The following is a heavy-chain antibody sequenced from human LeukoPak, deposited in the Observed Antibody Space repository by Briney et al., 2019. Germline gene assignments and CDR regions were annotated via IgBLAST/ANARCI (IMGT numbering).Heavy chain of an antibody. CDR2: IYYSGST. J-gene: IGHJ4*02. CDR3: ARHNTIFGVVPDYFDY. CDR1: GGSISSSSYY. D-gene: IGHD3-3*01. V-gene: IGHV4-39*01. Sequence: SETLSLTCTVSGGSISSSSYYWGWIRQPPGKGLEWIGSIYYSGSTYYNPSLKSRVTISVDTSKNQFSLKLSSVTAADTAVYYCARHNTIFGVVPDYFDYWGQGTLVTVSS.